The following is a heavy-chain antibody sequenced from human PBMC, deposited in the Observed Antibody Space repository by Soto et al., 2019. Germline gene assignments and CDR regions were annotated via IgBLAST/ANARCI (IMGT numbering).Heavy chain of an antibody. J-gene: IGHJ4*02. Sequence: PGGSLRPSCSASGFTFTSYSMNWFRQAPGEGLEWVSSISSTTNYIYYGDSMKGRFTISRDNAKNSLYLEMNSLRAEDTAVYYCARESEDLTSNFDYWGQGTLVTVSS. CDR2: ISSTTNYI. V-gene: IGHV3-21*06. CDR3: ARESEDLTSNFDY. CDR1: GFTFTSYS.